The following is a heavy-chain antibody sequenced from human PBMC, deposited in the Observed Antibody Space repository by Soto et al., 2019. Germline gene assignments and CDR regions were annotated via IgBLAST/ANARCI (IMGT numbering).Heavy chain of an antibody. CDR3: ARGFEKFGELFDY. CDR2: IXXTXXX. V-gene: IGHV4-30-4*08. J-gene: IGHJ4*02. Sequence: SETLSLTCAVSGGSISGSYYYWGWLRQSPXKGLXGVXXIXXTXXXXXNXXRKRRVIISLDTSENQFSLKLTSVTAAETAVYYCARGFEKFGELFDYWGQGTLVTVSS. D-gene: IGHD3-10*01. CDR1: GGSISGSYYY.